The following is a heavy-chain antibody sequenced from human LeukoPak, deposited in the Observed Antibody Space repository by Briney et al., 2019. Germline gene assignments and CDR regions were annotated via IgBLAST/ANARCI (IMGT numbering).Heavy chain of an antibody. J-gene: IGHJ4*02. CDR1: GFTLDDYV. CDR3: AKDMVRGVNDY. D-gene: IGHD3-10*01. V-gene: IGHV3-43*02. CDR2: ISGDGGDT. Sequence: PGGSLRLSCVASGFTLDDYVMHWVRQAPGKGLEWVSLISGDGGDTYYADSVKGRFTISRDNSKNSLYLQMNSLRTDDTALYYCAKDMVRGVNDYWGQGTLVTVSS.